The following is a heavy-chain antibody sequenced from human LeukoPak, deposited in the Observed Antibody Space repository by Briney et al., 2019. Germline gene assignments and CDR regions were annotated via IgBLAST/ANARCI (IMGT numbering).Heavy chain of an antibody. CDR3: ARDSRSSGWYSGSNWFDP. J-gene: IGHJ5*02. D-gene: IGHD6-19*01. CDR2: IIPILGIA. Sequence: ASVKVSCKASGGTFSSYAISWVRQAPGQGLEWMGRIIPILGIANYAQKFQGRVTITADKSTSTAYMELSSLRSEDTAVYYCARDSRSSGWYSGSNWFDPWGQGTLVTVSS. V-gene: IGHV1-69*04. CDR1: GGTFSSYA.